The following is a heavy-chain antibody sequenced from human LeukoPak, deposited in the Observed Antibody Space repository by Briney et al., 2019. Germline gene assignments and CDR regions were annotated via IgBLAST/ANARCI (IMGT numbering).Heavy chain of an antibody. V-gene: IGHV1-69*13. J-gene: IGHJ6*02. D-gene: IGHD1-26*01. CDR1: GGTFSSYS. CDR3: ARISLGAIWGYYYVMDV. Sequence: ASVKVSCKASGGTFSSYSISCVRQAPGQGLEWMGGIIPIFDTADYAQKFQGRVTITADESTSTAYMELSSLRSEDTAVFYCARISLGAIWGYYYVMDVWGQGTTVTVSS. CDR2: IIPIFDTA.